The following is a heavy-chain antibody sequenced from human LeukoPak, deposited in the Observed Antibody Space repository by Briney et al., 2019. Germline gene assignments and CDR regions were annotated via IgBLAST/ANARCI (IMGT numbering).Heavy chain of an antibody. CDR1: GFTFSSYS. D-gene: IGHD3-16*02. V-gene: IGHV3-21*01. J-gene: IGHJ4*02. CDR3: ARAATFYVWGSYRDDY. Sequence: PGGSLRLSCAASGFTFSSYSMNWVRQAPGKGLEWVSSISSSSSYIYYADSVKGRFTISRDNAKNSLYLQMNSLRAEDTAVYYCARAATFYVWGSYRDDYWGQGTLVTVSS. CDR2: ISSSSSYI.